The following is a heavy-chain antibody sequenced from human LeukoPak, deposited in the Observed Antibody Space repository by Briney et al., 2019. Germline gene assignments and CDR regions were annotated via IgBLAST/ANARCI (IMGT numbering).Heavy chain of an antibody. J-gene: IGHJ4*02. V-gene: IGHV4-61*02. Sequence: SETLSLTCTVSGGSISSSSYYWSWIRQPAGKGLEWIGRIYSSGSTNYNPSLKSRITMSTDTSKNQFSLKLSSVTAANTAVYYCAKDSSPLGFDYWGQGTLVTVSS. CDR2: IYSSGST. CDR1: GGSISSSSYY. CDR3: AKDSSPLGFDY.